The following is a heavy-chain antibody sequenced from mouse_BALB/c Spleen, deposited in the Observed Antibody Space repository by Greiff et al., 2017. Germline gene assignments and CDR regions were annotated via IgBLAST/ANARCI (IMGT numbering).Heavy chain of an antibody. Sequence: EVQLQQSGPELVKPGASVKISCKASGYSFTGYFMNWVMQSHGKSLEWIGRINPYNGDAFYNQKFKGKATLTVDKSSSTAHMELRSLASEDSAVYYCAREGVYGNSWFAYWGQGTLVTVSA. J-gene: IGHJ3*01. CDR3: AREGVYGNSWFAY. CDR1: GYSFTGYF. V-gene: IGHV1-20*02. D-gene: IGHD2-10*02. CDR2: INPYNGDA.